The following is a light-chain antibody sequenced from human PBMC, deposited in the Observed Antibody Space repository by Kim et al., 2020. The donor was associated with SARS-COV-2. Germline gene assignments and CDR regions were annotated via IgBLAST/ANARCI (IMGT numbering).Light chain of an antibody. V-gene: IGKV2-30*02. CDR2: KVS. Sequence: EVVLTQSPPSLPVTLGQPASISCRSSQSLVHSDGSTYLNWFHQRPGQSPRRLIYKVSTRDSGVPDRFSGSGSGTDFTLRISRVEAEDVGVYYCMQGTHWLYTFGQGTKLEI. J-gene: IGKJ2*01. CDR1: QSLVHSDGSTY. CDR3: MQGTHWLYT.